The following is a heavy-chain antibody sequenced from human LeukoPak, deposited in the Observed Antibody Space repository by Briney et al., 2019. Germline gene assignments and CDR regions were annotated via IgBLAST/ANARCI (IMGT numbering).Heavy chain of an antibody. D-gene: IGHD7-27*01. V-gene: IGHV3-15*01. Sequence: PGGSLRLSCAASGFAFSDAWMSWVRQAPGKGLEWVGRIKTKNDGGTTDYAAPVKGRFTISRDDSKNTLYLQVNSLKTEDTAVYYCTTIKATWGYWGQGTLVTVSS. J-gene: IGHJ4*01. CDR2: IKTKNDGGTT. CDR3: TTIKATWGY. CDR1: GFAFSDAW.